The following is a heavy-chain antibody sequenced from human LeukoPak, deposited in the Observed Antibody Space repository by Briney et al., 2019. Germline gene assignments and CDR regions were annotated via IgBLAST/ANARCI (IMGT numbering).Heavy chain of an antibody. CDR3: ARQGLGEYYYVSGTFDY. V-gene: IGHV4-59*08. J-gene: IGHJ4*02. CDR2: ISYSGDT. D-gene: IGHD3-10*01. Sequence: PSETLSLTCTVSGDSTNSYYWSWIRQSPGKGLEWIGYISYSGDTVDNPSLNSRVTISINTSKNQFSLKLSSVTAADTAAYYCARQGLGEYYYVSGTFDYWGQGTLVTVSS. CDR1: GDSTNSYY.